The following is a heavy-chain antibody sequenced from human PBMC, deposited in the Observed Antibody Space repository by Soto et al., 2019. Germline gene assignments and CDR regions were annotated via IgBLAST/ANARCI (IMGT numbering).Heavy chain of an antibody. Sequence: QVQLVESGGCVVQPGRSLRLSCAASGFTFSSYAMHWVRQAPGKGLEWVAVISYDGSNKYYADSVKGRFTISRDNSKNTLYLAMNRLRAEDTAVYYCARGQCCSGGSCYLPWFDPWGQGTLVTVSS. CDR1: GFTFSSYA. CDR3: ARGQCCSGGSCYLPWFDP. V-gene: IGHV3-30-3*01. CDR2: ISYDGSNK. D-gene: IGHD2-15*01. J-gene: IGHJ5*02.